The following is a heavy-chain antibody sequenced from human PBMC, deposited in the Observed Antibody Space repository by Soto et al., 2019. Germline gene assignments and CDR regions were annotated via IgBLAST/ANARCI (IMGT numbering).Heavy chain of an antibody. V-gene: IGHV4-34*01. CDR1: GGSFSGYY. Sequence: SETLSLTCAVYGGSFSGYYWSWIRQPPGKGLEWIGEINHSGSTNYNPSLKSRVTISVDTSKNQFSLKLSSVTAADTAVYYCARDRDGYNSDYFDYWGQGTLVTVSS. D-gene: IGHD5-12*01. J-gene: IGHJ4*02. CDR3: ARDRDGYNSDYFDY. CDR2: INHSGST.